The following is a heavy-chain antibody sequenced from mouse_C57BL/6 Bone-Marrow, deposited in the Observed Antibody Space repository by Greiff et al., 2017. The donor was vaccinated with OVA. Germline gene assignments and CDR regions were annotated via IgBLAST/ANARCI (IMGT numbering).Heavy chain of an antibody. CDR3: ANIHYGYDGGAMDY. V-gene: IGHV5-17*01. D-gene: IGHD2-2*01. J-gene: IGHJ4*01. CDR2: ISSGSSTI. CDR1: GFTFSDYG. Sequence: EVHLVESGGGLVKPGGSLKLSCAASGFTFSDYGMHWVRQAPEKGLEWVAYISSGSSTIYYADTVKGRFTISRDNAKNTLFLQMTSLRSEDTAMYYCANIHYGYDGGAMDYWGQGTSVTVSS.